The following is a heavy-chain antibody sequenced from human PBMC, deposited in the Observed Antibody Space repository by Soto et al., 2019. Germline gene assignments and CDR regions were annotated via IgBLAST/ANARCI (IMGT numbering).Heavy chain of an antibody. J-gene: IGHJ4*02. V-gene: IGHV4-61*01. Sequence: PSETLSLTCTVSGGSVSSGSYYWSWIRQPPGKGLEWIGYISYSGSTNYNPSLKSRVTISVDGSKNQFSLKVKSVTAADTAVYYCARGRLVPAVSFDYWGLGTLVTVSS. CDR2: ISYSGST. CDR1: GGSVSSGSYY. D-gene: IGHD2-2*01. CDR3: ARGRLVPAVSFDY.